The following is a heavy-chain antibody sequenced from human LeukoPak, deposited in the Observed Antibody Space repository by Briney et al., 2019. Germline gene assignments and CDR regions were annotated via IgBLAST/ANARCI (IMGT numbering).Heavy chain of an antibody. J-gene: IGHJ5*02. V-gene: IGHV4-30-4*01. CDR2: INHSGST. CDR3: ARGIRWFGEFLPPPSNWFDP. CDR1: GGSISSGDYY. Sequence: PSQTLSLTCTVSGGSISSGDYYWSWIRQPPGKELVWIGEINHSGSTNYNPSLKSRVTISVDTSKNQFSLKLSSVTAADTAVYYCARGIRWFGEFLPPPSNWFDPWGQGTLVTVSS. D-gene: IGHD3-10*01.